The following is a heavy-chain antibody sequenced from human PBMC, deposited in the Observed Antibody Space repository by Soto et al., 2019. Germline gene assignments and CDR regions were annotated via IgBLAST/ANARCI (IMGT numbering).Heavy chain of an antibody. CDR1: GYTFTSYA. CDR3: ARGRTLLDGDAYNWFDP. D-gene: IGHD3-3*01. J-gene: IGHJ5*02. Sequence: VASVKVSCKASGYTFTSYAIHWVRQAPGQRLEWMGWINAGNGNTKYSQKFQGRVTITRDTSASTAYMELSSLRSEDTAVYYCARGRTLLDGDAYNWFDPWGQGTLVTVSS. V-gene: IGHV1-3*01. CDR2: INAGNGNT.